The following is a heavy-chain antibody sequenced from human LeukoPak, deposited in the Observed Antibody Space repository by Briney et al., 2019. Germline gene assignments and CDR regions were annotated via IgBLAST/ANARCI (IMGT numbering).Heavy chain of an antibody. J-gene: IGHJ4*02. CDR3: ARRDGELLNDYFDY. Sequence: GGSLRLSCAASGFTFSSYGMHWVRQAPGKGLEWVAVIWYDGSNKYYADSVKGRFTISRDNSKNTLYLQMNSLRAEDTAVYYCARRDGELLNDYFDYWGQGTLVTASS. D-gene: IGHD3-10*01. CDR1: GFTFSSYG. V-gene: IGHV3-33*01. CDR2: IWYDGSNK.